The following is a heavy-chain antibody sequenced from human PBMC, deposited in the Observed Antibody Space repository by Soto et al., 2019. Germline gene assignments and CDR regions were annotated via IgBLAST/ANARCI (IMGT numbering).Heavy chain of an antibody. V-gene: IGHV3-49*04. D-gene: IGHD5-12*01. CDR1: GFTFGDYA. Sequence: GRSLRLSCTASGFTFGDYAMSWVRQAPGKGLEWVGFIRSKAYGGTTEYAASVKGRFTISRDDSKSIAYLQMNSLKTEDTAVYYCTIVLVDGYTLDSFDLWGQGTLVTLAA. CDR2: IRSKAYGGTT. CDR3: TIVLVDGYTLDSFDL. J-gene: IGHJ4*02.